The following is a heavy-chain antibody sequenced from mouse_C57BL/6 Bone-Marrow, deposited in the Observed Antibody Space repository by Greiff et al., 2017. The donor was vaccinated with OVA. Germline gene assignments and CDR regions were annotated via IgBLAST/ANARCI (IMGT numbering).Heavy chain of an antibody. CDR1: GFTFSDYG. J-gene: IGHJ3*01. Sequence: EVQLVESGGGLVKPGGSLKLSCAASGFTFSDYGMHWVRQAPEKGLEWVAYISSGSSTINYADTVKGRFTISRDNAKNTLFLQMTSLRSEDTAMYYCARAPIYYDYDGFAYWGQGTLVTVSA. V-gene: IGHV5-17*01. CDR2: ISSGSSTI. CDR3: ARAPIYYDYDGFAY. D-gene: IGHD2-4*01.